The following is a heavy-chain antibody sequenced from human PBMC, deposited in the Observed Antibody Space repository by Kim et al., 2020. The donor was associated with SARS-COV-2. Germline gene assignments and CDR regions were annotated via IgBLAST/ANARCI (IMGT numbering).Heavy chain of an antibody. V-gene: IGHV4-39*01. CDR3: VGHPVGEDGAFAI. D-gene: IGHD1-26*01. Sequence: SETLSLTCTVSGGSIKRTSYYWGWNRQSPGKGLEWIGSIYYSGTTYYNPALKRRITVPADTSKNLFSQNLTSVTAADTAGYYCVGHPVGEDGAFAIWGPGTMVTVSS. CDR1: GGSIKRTSYY. CDR2: IYYSGTT. J-gene: IGHJ3*02.